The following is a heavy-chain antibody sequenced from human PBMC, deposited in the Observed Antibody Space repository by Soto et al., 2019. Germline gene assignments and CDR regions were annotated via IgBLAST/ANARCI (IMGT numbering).Heavy chain of an antibody. CDR1: GASIITDHYF. CDR2: ISYSGRT. D-gene: IGHD4-17*01. Sequence: PSETLSLTCTVSGASIITDHYFWVWIRQSPRRGLELIGGISYSGRTYDNPWLQSRITTSIDASKNQCSLKLTSVTTADTAVDYCARRRASDYGGNHHLYYFDLWGQGALVTVSS. J-gene: IGHJ4*02. V-gene: IGHV4-39*01. CDR3: ARRRASDYGGNHHLYYFDL.